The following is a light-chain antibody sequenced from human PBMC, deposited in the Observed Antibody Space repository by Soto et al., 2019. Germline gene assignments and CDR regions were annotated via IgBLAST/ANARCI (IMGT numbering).Light chain of an antibody. CDR1: QSVTNSF. Sequence: NVLSQSPATLSLYKGERATLSCRASQSVTNSFLAWYQQKPGQAPRLLIYGASRRATGIPDRFTGSGSGTDFTLTISRLEPEDFAVYYCQQYGSSGTFGQGTKVDIK. CDR2: GAS. J-gene: IGKJ1*01. V-gene: IGKV3-20*01. CDR3: QQYGSSGT.